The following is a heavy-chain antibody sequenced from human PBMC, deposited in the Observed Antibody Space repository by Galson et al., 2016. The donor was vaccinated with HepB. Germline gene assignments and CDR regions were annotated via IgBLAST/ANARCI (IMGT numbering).Heavy chain of an antibody. CDR2: IRISGTNT. J-gene: IGHJ5*02. Sequence: LRLSCAASGFTVSSSGMSWVRQTPGKGLEWVSSIRISGTNTFYADSVKGRFTISTSTSKSTLYLQMSSLRAEDTAVYYCAKCSVYNTGWCNSFDPWGQGTPVIVSS. D-gene: IGHD2-8*02. V-gene: IGHV3-23*01. CDR3: AKCSVYNTGWCNSFDP. CDR1: GFTVSSSG.